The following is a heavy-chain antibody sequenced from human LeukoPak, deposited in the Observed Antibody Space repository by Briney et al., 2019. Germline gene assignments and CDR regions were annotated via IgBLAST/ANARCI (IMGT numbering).Heavy chain of an antibody. J-gene: IGHJ6*03. V-gene: IGHV6-1*01. Sequence: TSQTLSLTCAISGDSVSSNSAAWNWIRQSPSRGLEWLGRTYYRSKWYNDYAVSVKSRITINPDTSKNQFSLQLNSVTPEDTAVYYCARASLTRYGSGSYYNPYYMDVWGKGTTVTISS. CDR2: TYYRSKWYN. D-gene: IGHD3-10*01. CDR3: ARASLTRYGSGSYYNPYYMDV. CDR1: GDSVSSNSAA.